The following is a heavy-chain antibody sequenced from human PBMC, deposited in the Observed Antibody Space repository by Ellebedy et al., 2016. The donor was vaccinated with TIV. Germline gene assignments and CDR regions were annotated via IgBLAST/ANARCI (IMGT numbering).Heavy chain of an antibody. V-gene: IGHV3-23*01. J-gene: IGHJ4*02. Sequence: GGSLRLXXAVSGLRFDDYGMVWVRRAPGKGLEWVLSISGRGDKTYYADSVRGRFTISRDNSKNTVYLQMNSLGADDTAVYFCANRVRYYFDSWGQGTLVTVSS. CDR3: ANRVRYYFDS. D-gene: IGHD3-22*01. CDR1: GLRFDDYG. CDR2: ISGRGDKT.